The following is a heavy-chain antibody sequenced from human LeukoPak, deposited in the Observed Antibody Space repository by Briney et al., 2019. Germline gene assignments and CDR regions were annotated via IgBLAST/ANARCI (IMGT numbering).Heavy chain of an antibody. CDR2: INTNTGNP. CDR3: ARDPLPPYCSSTSCRPFDY. D-gene: IGHD2-2*01. V-gene: IGHV7-4-1*02. CDR1: GGTFSSYA. Sequence: ASVKVSCKASGGTFSSYAISWVRQAPGQGLEWMGWINTNTGNPTYAQGFTGRFVFSLDTSVSTAYLQISSLKAEDTAVYYCARDPLPPYCSSTSCRPFDYWGQGTLVTVSS. J-gene: IGHJ4*02.